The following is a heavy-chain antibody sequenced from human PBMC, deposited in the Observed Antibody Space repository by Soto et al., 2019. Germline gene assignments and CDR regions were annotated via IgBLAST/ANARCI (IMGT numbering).Heavy chain of an antibody. CDR2: ISHTGDT. J-gene: IGHJ4*02. CDR1: DASVSSDSYF. Sequence: ETLSLTCTVSDASVSSDSYFWTWIRQPPGKGLEWIAYISHTGDTNYNPSLKSRVTISIDTSRNQFSLTVTSVAAADTAVYFCARIVVGVTVDLWGQGSLVTVSS. CDR3: ARIVVGVTVDL. D-gene: IGHD1-26*01. V-gene: IGHV4-61*01.